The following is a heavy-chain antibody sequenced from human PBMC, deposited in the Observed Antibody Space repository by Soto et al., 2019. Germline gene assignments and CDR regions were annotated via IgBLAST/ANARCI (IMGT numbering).Heavy chain of an antibody. J-gene: IGHJ4*02. Sequence: GGSLRLSCAASGFRFSDHYMTWIRQAPGKGLEWVSKISGGGTTMYYADSVKGRFTVSRDNAKNSLYLQMNSLRAEDTAVYYCAGDPYYYGSAFWGQGTLVTVSS. CDR3: AGDPYYYGSAF. D-gene: IGHD3-10*01. CDR2: ISGGGTTM. V-gene: IGHV3-11*01. CDR1: GFRFSDHY.